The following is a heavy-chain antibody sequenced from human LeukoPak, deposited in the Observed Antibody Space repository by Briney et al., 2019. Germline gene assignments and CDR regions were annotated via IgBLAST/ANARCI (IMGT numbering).Heavy chain of an antibody. Sequence: SQTLTLTCTASGGSISSGSYYWSWIRQPAGKGLEWIGRIYTSGSTNYNPSLKSRLTISVDTSKNQFSLKLSSVTAADTAVYYCARVPRGGYSVTVDYWGQGTLVTVSS. CDR3: ARVPRGGYSVTVDY. V-gene: IGHV4-61*02. J-gene: IGHJ4*02. CDR2: IYTSGST. D-gene: IGHD3-22*01. CDR1: GGSISSGSYY.